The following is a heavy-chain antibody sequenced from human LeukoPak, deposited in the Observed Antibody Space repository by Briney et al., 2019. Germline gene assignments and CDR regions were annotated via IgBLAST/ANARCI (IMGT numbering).Heavy chain of an antibody. CDR3: ASAGLAGSQDYYYYGMDV. CDR1: GFTFSSYA. CDR2: ISYDGSNK. Sequence: GGSLRLSCAASGFTFSSYAMHWVRQAPGKGLEWVAVISYDGSNKYYADSVKGRFTISRDNSKNTLYLQMNSPRAEDTAVYYCASAGLAGSQDYYYYGMDVWGQGTTVTVSS. V-gene: IGHV3-30-3*01. J-gene: IGHJ6*02. D-gene: IGHD6-19*01.